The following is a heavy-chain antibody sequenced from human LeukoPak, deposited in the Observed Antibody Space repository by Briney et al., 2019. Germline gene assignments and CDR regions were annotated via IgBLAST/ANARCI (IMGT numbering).Heavy chain of an antibody. D-gene: IGHD3-22*01. CDR3: AKDLYYDSVDYFGY. V-gene: IGHV3-23*01. J-gene: IGHJ4*02. CDR2: ISGSSGST. CDR1: GFTFYSYA. Sequence: PGRSLRLSCAASGFTFYSYAMSWVRQAPGKGLEWVAAISGSSGSTYYADSVKGRFTISRDNSKNTLSLQMNSLRAEDTAVYYCAKDLYYDSVDYFGYWGQGTLVTVSS.